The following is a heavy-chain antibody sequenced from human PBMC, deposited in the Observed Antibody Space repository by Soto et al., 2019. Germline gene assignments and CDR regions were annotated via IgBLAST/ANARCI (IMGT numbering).Heavy chain of an antibody. Sequence: QVQLVESGGGVVQPGRSLRLSCAASGFTFSSYGMHWVRQAPGKGLEWVAVISSDGSNKYYADSVTGRFTISRDNSKNTLYLQMNSLRAEDKAVYYCVGGYYFGDYWGQGTLVTVSS. CDR1: GFTFSSYG. J-gene: IGHJ4*02. CDR2: ISSDGSNK. CDR3: VGGYYFGDY. V-gene: IGHV3-30*03. D-gene: IGHD3-22*01.